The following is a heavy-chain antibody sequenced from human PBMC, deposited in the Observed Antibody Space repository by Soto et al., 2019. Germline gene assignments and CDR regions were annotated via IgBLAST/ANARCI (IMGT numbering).Heavy chain of an antibody. Sequence: QVQLQQWGAGLLKPSETLSLTCAVYGGSFSGYYWSWIRQPPGKGLEWIGEINHSGSTNYNPSLKSRVTISVDTPKNQFSLKLSSVTAADTAVYYCARLPTRYFDWLPFFDYWGQGTLVTVSS. CDR2: INHSGST. CDR3: ARLPTRYFDWLPFFDY. CDR1: GGSFSGYY. V-gene: IGHV4-34*01. D-gene: IGHD3-9*01. J-gene: IGHJ4*02.